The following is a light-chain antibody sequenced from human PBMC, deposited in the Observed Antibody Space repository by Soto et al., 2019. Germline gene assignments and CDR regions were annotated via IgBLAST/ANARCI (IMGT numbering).Light chain of an antibody. CDR3: QQYNSYSMYA. CDR2: DAS. CDR1: QSISSW. V-gene: IGKV1-5*01. J-gene: IGKJ2*01. Sequence: DIQMTQSPSTLSASVGDRVTITCRASQSISSWLAWYQQKPGKAPKLLIYDASSLESGVPSRFSGSGSGTEFTLTISILQPDDFATYYCQQYNSYSMYAFGQGTKLEIK.